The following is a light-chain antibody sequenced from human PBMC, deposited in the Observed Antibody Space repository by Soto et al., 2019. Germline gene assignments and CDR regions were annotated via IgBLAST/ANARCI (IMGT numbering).Light chain of an antibody. V-gene: IGKV3-20*01. CDR2: GAS. J-gene: IGKJ1*01. CDR1: QSVHGNN. Sequence: ESVLTQSPGTLSLSPGQRATLSCRASQSVHGNNLAWYQQKPGQAPRLLIFGASSRATGIPDRFSGSGSGTDFTLTITRLAREDFAMYYCQQYSDSPPTFGQGTKVDIK. CDR3: QQYSDSPPT.